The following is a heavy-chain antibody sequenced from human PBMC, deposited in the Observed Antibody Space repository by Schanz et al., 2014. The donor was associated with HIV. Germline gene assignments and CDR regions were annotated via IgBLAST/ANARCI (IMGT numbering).Heavy chain of an antibody. J-gene: IGHJ6*02. CDR2: ISDDGSNK. CDR1: GFTFSTYG. V-gene: IGHV3-30*02. CDR3: AKVARWDYYGMDV. Sequence: QVQLVDSGGDVVQPGGSLRLSCAASGFTFSTYGMHWVRQAPGKGLEWVAFISDDGSNKYYADSVKGRFTISRDNSKNTLYLQMNSLRTEDTAVYYCAKVARWDYYGMDVWGQGTTVTVSS.